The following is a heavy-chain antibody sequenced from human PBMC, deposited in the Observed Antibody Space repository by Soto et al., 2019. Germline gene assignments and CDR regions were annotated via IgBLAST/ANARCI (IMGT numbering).Heavy chain of an antibody. V-gene: IGHV3-48*01. CDR2: ISSSSSTI. Sequence: EVQLVESGGGLVQPGGSLRLSCAASGFTFSSYSMNWVRQAPGKGLEWVSYISSSSSTIYYADSVKGRFTISRDNAKNSLYLQMNSLRAEDTAVYYCARDGVVPAAIGYYYYYMDVWGKGTTVTVSS. CDR1: GFTFSSYS. CDR3: ARDGVVPAAIGYYYYYMDV. D-gene: IGHD2-2*01. J-gene: IGHJ6*03.